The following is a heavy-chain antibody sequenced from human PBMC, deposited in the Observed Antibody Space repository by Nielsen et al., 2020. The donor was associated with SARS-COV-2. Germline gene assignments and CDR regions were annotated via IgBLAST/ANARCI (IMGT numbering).Heavy chain of an antibody. J-gene: IGHJ6*02. D-gene: IGHD1-26*01. CDR1: GFTFSSYG. CDR3: ARAFRGSYYYGMDV. V-gene: IGHV3-30*19. Sequence: GGSLRLSCAASGFTFSSYGMHWVRQAPGKGLEWVAVISYDGSNKYYADSVKGRFTISRDNSKNTLYLQMNSLRAEDTAVYYCARAFRGSYYYGMDVWGQGTTVTVSS. CDR2: ISYDGSNK.